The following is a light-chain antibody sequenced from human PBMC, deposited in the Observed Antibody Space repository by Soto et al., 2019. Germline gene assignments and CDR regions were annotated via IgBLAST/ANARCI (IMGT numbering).Light chain of an antibody. CDR3: QQLNTYPPWT. CDR1: QGISSY. V-gene: IGKV1-9*01. CDR2: AAS. J-gene: IGKJ1*01. Sequence: DIQLTQSPSFLSASVGDRVTITCRASQGISSYLAWYQQKPGKAPELLIYAASTLQSGVPSRFSGSGSGTDFTLTISSLQTEDSATYYCQQLNTYPPWTFGQGTKVDIK.